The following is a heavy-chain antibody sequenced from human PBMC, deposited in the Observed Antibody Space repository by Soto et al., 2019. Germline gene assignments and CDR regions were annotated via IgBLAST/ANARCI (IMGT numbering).Heavy chain of an antibody. CDR2: INAGNGNT. Sequence: QVQFVHSGAEVKNPGASVTVSCKASGYTFTSYVMHWVRQAPGQRLEWMGWINAGNGNTKYSQKFQGRVTMYRDTSATTAYMELSSLRSEDTAVYYCARDARRGGTCYQAVVYWGQGTLVTVSS. V-gene: IGHV1-3*01. CDR3: ARDARRGGTCYQAVVY. J-gene: IGHJ4*02. CDR1: GYTFTSYV. D-gene: IGHD2-15*01.